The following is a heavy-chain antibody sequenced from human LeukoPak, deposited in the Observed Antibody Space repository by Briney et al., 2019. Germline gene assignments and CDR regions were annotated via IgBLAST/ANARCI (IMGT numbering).Heavy chain of an antibody. CDR2: IYTSGST. V-gene: IGHV4-4*07. Sequence: SEILSLTCTVSGGSISSYYWSWIRQPAGKGLEWIGRIYTSGSTNYNPSLKSRVTISIDTSKNQFSLKLNSVTAADTAVYYCARDRGYSYAFDYWGQGTLVTVSS. J-gene: IGHJ4*02. CDR1: GGSISSYY. D-gene: IGHD5-18*01. CDR3: ARDRGYSYAFDY.